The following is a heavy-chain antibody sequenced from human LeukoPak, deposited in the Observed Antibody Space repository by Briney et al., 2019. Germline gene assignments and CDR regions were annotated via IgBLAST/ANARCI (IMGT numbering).Heavy chain of an antibody. CDR1: GFSFSSSA. Sequence: PGGSLRLSCAASGFSFSSSAMSWVRQAPGKGPQWVSVISAAGGSTYYADSVKGRFTLSRDNSRNTLYLQMNSLRADDTAIYYCAKDLRGLDAFDIWGQGAMVTASS. CDR2: ISAAGGST. J-gene: IGHJ3*02. V-gene: IGHV3-23*01. CDR3: AKDLRGLDAFDI. D-gene: IGHD3-10*01.